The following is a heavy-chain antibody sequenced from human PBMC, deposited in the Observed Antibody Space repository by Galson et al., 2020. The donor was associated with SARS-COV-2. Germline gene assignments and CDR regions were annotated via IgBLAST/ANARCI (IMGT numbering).Heavy chain of an antibody. J-gene: IGHJ3*02. CDR1: GGSISSGGYY. CDR3: ARTATMGSPDAFDI. V-gene: IGHV4-31*03. Sequence: ETSETRSLTCTVSGGSISSGGYYWSWIRQHPGKGLEWIGYIYYSGSTYYNPSLKSRVTISVDTSKNQFSLKLSSVTAADTAVYYCARTATMGSPDAFDIWGQGTMVTVSS. D-gene: IGHD6-25*01. CDR2: IYYSGST.